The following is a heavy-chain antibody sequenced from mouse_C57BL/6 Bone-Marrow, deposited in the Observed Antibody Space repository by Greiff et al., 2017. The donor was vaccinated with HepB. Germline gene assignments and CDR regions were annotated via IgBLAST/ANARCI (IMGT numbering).Heavy chain of an antibody. D-gene: IGHD1-1*01. J-gene: IGHJ4*01. CDR1: GFTFSDYY. CDR3: ARLDYGSSLSAMDY. CDR2: ISNGGGST. V-gene: IGHV5-12*01. Sequence: VQRVESGGGLVQPGGSLKLSCAASGFTFSDYYMYWVRQTPEKRLEWVAYISNGGGSTYYPDTVKGRFTISRDNAKNTLYLQMSRLKSEDTAMYYCARLDYGSSLSAMDYWGQGTSVTVSS.